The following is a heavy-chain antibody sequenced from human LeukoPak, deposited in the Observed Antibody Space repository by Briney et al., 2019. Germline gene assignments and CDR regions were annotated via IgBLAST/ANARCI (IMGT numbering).Heavy chain of an antibody. CDR3: ARVKTKTRYYYDSSGLPTAFDI. J-gene: IGHJ3*02. Sequence: PGGSLRLSCAASGFTFSDYYMSWIRQAPGKGLEWVSYISSGSSYTNYADSVKGRFTISRDNAKNSLYLQMNSLRAEDTAVYYCARVKTKTRYYYDSSGLPTAFDIWGQGTMVTVSS. CDR2: ISSGSSYT. D-gene: IGHD3-22*01. V-gene: IGHV3-11*05. CDR1: GFTFSDYY.